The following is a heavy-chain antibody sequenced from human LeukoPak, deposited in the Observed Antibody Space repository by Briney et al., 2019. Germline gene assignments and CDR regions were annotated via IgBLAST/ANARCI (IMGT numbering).Heavy chain of an antibody. CDR3: ASGMTTVTSPFDY. CDR2: IYYSGNP. J-gene: IGHJ4*02. Sequence: SETLSLTCTVSGGSISSGGYYWSWIRQHPGKGLEWLGYIYYSGNPYYNPSLKSRVTISVDTSKNQFSLKLSSVTAADTAVYYCASGMTTVTSPFDYWGQGTLVTVSS. D-gene: IGHD4-17*01. CDR1: GGSISSGGYY. V-gene: IGHV4-31*03.